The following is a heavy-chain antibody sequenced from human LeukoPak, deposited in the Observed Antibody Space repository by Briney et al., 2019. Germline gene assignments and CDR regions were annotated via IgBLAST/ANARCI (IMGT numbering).Heavy chain of an antibody. J-gene: IGHJ3*02. CDR3: ARGQNYYDSSGYSFDAFDI. V-gene: IGHV3-9*01. CDR2: ISWNSGSI. D-gene: IGHD3-22*01. CDR1: GFTFDDYA. Sequence: GGSLRLSCAASGFTFDDYAMHWVRQAPGKGLEWVSGISWNSGSIGYADSVKGRFTISRDNAKNSLYLQMNSLRAEDTAVYYCARGQNYYDSSGYSFDAFDIWGQGTMVTVSS.